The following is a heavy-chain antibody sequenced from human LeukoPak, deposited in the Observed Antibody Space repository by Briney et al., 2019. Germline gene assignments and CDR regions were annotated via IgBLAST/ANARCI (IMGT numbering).Heavy chain of an antibody. CDR2: ISGSGGST. J-gene: IGHJ4*02. CDR3: ARAGFTFSDYFGSFFDY. Sequence: GGSLRLSCAASGFTFSSYAMSWVRQAPGKGLEWVSAISGSGGSTYYADSVKGRFTISRDNAKNSLYLQMNSLRAEDTAVYYCARAGFTFSDYFGSFFDYWGQGTLVTVSS. D-gene: IGHD3-10*01. V-gene: IGHV3-23*01. CDR1: GFTFSSYA.